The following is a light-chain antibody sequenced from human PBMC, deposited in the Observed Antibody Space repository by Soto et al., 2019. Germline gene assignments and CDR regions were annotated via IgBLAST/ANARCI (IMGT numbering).Light chain of an antibody. V-gene: IGLV1-40*01. CDR3: QSYDSSLSVV. CDR2: GNS. J-gene: IGLJ2*01. CDR1: SSNIGAGYD. Sequence: QSVLTQPPSVSGAPGQRVTISCTGGSSNIGAGYDVHWYQQLPGTAPKLLIYGNSNRPSGVPDRFSGSKSGTSASLAITGLQAEYEADSYCQSYDSSLSVVFGGGTKLTVL.